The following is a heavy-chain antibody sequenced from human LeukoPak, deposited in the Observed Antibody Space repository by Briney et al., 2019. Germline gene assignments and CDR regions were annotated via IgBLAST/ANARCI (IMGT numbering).Heavy chain of an antibody. CDR2: IYPGDSDT. Sequence: GESLKISCKGSGNSFTDHWIGWVRQMPGKGLECMGIIYPGDSDTRYSPSFQGLVTISADKSMSIAYLQWSSLKASDTAKYYCARSTGYDSKDYYSGMDVWGQGTTVTVSS. D-gene: IGHD5-12*01. V-gene: IGHV5-51*01. CDR3: ARSTGYDSKDYYSGMDV. J-gene: IGHJ6*02. CDR1: GNSFTDHW.